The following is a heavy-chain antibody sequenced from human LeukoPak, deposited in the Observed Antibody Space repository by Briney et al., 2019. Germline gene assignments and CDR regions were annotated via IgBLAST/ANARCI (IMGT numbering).Heavy chain of an antibody. J-gene: IGHJ4*02. CDR1: GFTFSSYA. V-gene: IGHV3-30*04. Sequence: GGSLRLSCVASGFTFSSYAMHWVRQAPGKGLECLAGTSYNGNNKFYADSVKGRFSISRDNSKNTLYLQMDSLRAEDTAVYYCAKGDNYYDSSGYYHVRALFDYWGQGALVTVSS. D-gene: IGHD3-22*01. CDR2: TSYNGNNK. CDR3: AKGDNYYDSSGYYHVRALFDY.